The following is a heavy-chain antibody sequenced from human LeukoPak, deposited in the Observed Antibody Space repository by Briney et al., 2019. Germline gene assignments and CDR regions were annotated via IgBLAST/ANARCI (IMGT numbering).Heavy chain of an antibody. CDR3: ARDDYSNYEQYFDY. V-gene: IGHV4-38-2*02. Sequence: PSETLSLTCTVSGYSISSGYYWGWSRPPPGKGVEWSGSIYHSGSTYYNPCLKRRVTISVDTSKNQFSLKLSSVTAADTAVYYCARDDYSNYEQYFDYWGQGTLVTVSS. CDR1: GYSISSGYY. J-gene: IGHJ4*02. CDR2: IYHSGST. D-gene: IGHD4-11*01.